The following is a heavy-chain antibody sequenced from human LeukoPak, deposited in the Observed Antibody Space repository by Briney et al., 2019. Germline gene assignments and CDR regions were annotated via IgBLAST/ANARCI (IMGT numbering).Heavy chain of an antibody. D-gene: IGHD4-11*01. Sequence: GGSLRLSCAASRFTFSTNYMSWVRQTPGKGLEWVSVIYSGGSTYYADSVKGRFAISRDNSKNTLYLQMNSLRAEDTAVYYCASRATVTTDRFWFDPWGQGTLVTVSS. CDR3: ASRATVTTDRFWFDP. V-gene: IGHV3-53*01. CDR1: RFTFSTNY. CDR2: IYSGGST. J-gene: IGHJ5*02.